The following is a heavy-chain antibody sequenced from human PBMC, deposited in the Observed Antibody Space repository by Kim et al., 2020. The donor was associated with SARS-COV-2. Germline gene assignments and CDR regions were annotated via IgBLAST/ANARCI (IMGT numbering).Heavy chain of an antibody. J-gene: IGHJ4*02. Sequence: GGSLRLSCAASGFTFSSYAMHWVRQAPGKGLEWVAVIWYDGSNKYYADSVKGRFTISRDNSKNTLYLQMNSLRAEDTAVYYCAKDRNYGDRYYFDYWGQGTLVTVSS. CDR1: GFTFSSYA. CDR3: AKDRNYGDRYYFDY. D-gene: IGHD4-17*01. CDR2: IWYDGSNK. V-gene: IGHV3-33*06.